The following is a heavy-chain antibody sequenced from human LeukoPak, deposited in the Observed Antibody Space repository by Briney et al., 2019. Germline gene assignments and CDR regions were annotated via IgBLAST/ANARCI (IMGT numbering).Heavy chain of an antibody. CDR2: LIQDGREK. J-gene: IGHJ4*02. V-gene: IGHV3-7*03. D-gene: IGHD6-19*01. CDR3: ASWGSVAGQRALDY. CDR1: GFTFSRYW. Sequence: GGSLRLSCVASGFTFSRYWMTWVRQAPGKRLEWVATLIQDGREKHYVDSVKGRFTISRDNAKNSVYLEMNSLRAEDTAVYYCASWGSVAGQRALDYWGQGTLVTVSS.